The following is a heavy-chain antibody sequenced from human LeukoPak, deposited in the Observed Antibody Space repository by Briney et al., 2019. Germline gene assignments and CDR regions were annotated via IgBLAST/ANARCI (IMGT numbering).Heavy chain of an antibody. D-gene: IGHD3-22*01. CDR3: ARDLARYYYDSSGFGAFDI. V-gene: IGHV1-18*01. J-gene: IGHJ3*02. Sequence: GASVKVSCKASGYTFTSTGICWVRQAPGQGLEWMGWVSAYNGNTNYAQKLQGRVTMTTDTSTSTAYMELRSLRSDDTAVYYCARDLARYYYDSSGFGAFDIWGQGTMVTVSS. CDR1: GYTFTSTG. CDR2: VSAYNGNT.